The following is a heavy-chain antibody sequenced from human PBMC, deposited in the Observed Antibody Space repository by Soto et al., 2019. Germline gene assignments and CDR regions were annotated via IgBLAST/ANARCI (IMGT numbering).Heavy chain of an antibody. D-gene: IGHD6-19*01. V-gene: IGHV3-43*02. CDR1: GFTFDDYA. CDR3: AKDSPTGYSSGWYDY. J-gene: IGHJ4*02. CDR2: ISGDGGST. Sequence: GGSLRLSCAASGFTFDDYAIHWVRQAHGKGLEWVSLISGDGGSTYYADSVKGRFTISRDNSKNSLYLQMNSLRTEDTALYYCAKDSPTGYSSGWYDYWGQGTLVTVSS.